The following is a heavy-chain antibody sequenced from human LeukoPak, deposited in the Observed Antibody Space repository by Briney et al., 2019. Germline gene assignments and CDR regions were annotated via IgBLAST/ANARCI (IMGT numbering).Heavy chain of an antibody. Sequence: AGGSLRLSCAASGFTFSSYGMSWVRQAPGKGLEWVSAISGSGGSTYYADSVKGRFTISRDNSKSTLYLQLNSLRAEDTAIYYCARDERSIQFNYWGQGTLVTVSS. D-gene: IGHD2-21*01. V-gene: IGHV3-23*01. CDR3: ARDERSIQFNY. CDR1: GFTFSSYG. J-gene: IGHJ4*02. CDR2: ISGSGGST.